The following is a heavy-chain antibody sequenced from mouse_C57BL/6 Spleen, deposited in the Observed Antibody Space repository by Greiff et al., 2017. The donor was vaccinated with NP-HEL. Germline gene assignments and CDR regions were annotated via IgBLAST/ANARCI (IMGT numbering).Heavy chain of an antibody. D-gene: IGHD1-1*01. J-gene: IGHJ1*03. Sequence: VQLVESGAELVRPGASVKLSCKASGYTFTDYYINWVKQRPGQGLEWIARIYPGSGNTYYNEKFKGKATLTAEKSSSTAYMQLSSLTSEDSAVYFCARGGSSYRYFDVWGTGTTVTVSS. CDR1: GYTFTDYY. CDR2: IYPGSGNT. CDR3: ARGGSSYRYFDV. V-gene: IGHV1-76*01.